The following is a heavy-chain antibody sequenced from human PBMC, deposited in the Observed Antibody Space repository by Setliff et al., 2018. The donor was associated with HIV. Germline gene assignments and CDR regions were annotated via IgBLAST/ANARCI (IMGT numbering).Heavy chain of an antibody. J-gene: IGHJ4*02. CDR3: ARSSGGPFDY. CDR2: ISAYNGNT. CDR1: GYSFDTHG. V-gene: IGHV1-18*01. Sequence: ASVKVSCKASGYSFDTHGVTWVRQAPGQGLEWMGWISAYNGNTNYAQKLQGRVTMTTDTSTSTAYMELRSLRSDDTAVYYCARSSGGPFDYWGQGTLVTVSS. D-gene: IGHD6-19*01.